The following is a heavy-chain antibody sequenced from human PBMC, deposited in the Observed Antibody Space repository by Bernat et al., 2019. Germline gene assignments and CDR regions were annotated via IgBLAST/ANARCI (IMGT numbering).Heavy chain of an antibody. CDR3: AKVLAGNYYFDL. J-gene: IGHJ4*02. V-gene: IGHV3-74*01. Sequence: VQLVESGGGLIQPGGSLRLSCSASGFTFSSYWMHWVRQAPGKGLVWVSCINSDGSTTTYADSVKGRFTISRDNSKNTLYLAMNSLRAEDTAIYYCAKVLAGNYYFDLWGQGTLVTVSS. D-gene: IGHD1-1*01. CDR2: INSDGSTT. CDR1: GFTFSSYW.